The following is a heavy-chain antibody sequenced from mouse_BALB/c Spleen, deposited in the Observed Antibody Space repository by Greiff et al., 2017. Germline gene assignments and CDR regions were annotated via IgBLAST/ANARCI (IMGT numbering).Heavy chain of an antibody. D-gene: IGHD1-1*01. CDR3: ARGGHYYSSSLYAIDY. Sequence: VQLQQPGAELVMPGASVKLSCKASGYTFTDYWMHWVKQRPGQGLEWIGAIDTSDSYTSYNQKFKGKATLTVDESSSTAYMQLSSLTSEDSAVYYYARGGHYYSSSLYAIDYWGQGTSVTVSA. CDR1: GYTFTDYW. CDR2: IDTSDSYT. V-gene: IGHV1-69*01. J-gene: IGHJ4*01.